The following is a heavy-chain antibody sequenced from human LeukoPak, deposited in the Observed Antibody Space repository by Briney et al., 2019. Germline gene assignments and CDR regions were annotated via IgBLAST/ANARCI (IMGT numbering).Heavy chain of an antibody. Sequence: SETLSLTCTVSGGSISSYYWSWIRQPPGKGLEWIGYIYYSGSTNYNPSLKSRVTISVDTSKNQFSLKLSSVTAADTAVYYCALQYYYDSSGYYLYDYWGQGTLVTVSS. CDR1: GGSISSYY. CDR3: ALQYYYDSSGYYLYDY. J-gene: IGHJ4*02. V-gene: IGHV4-59*12. CDR2: IYYSGST. D-gene: IGHD3-22*01.